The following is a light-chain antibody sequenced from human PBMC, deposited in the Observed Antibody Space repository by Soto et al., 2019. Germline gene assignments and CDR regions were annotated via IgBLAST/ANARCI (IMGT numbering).Light chain of an antibody. Sequence: IQMTQSPSSLSASLGDRVTISCRASQGISTYLAWYQQKPGKAPTLLISDVSRLESGVPSRFSGSGSGTQFPLTISGLQPDDIATYCSLQYNYLHTFG. J-gene: IGKJ2*01. V-gene: IGKV1-5*01. CDR2: DVS. CDR1: QGISTY. CDR3: LQYNYLHT.